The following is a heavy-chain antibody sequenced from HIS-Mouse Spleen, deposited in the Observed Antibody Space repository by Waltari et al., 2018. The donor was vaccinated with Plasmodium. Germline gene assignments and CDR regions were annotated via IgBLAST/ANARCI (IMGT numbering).Heavy chain of an antibody. Sequence: QVQLQESGPGLVKPSETLSLTCTVSGYSISSGYYWGWIRQPPGKGLEWIGSIYHSGSTYDNPSLKRRVTRSVDTSKNQFSLKRSSVTAADTAVYYCARSRSGSWDYWGQGTLVTVSS. V-gene: IGHV4-38-2*02. D-gene: IGHD2-15*01. CDR3: ARSRSGSWDY. CDR1: GYSISSGYY. J-gene: IGHJ4*02. CDR2: IYHSGST.